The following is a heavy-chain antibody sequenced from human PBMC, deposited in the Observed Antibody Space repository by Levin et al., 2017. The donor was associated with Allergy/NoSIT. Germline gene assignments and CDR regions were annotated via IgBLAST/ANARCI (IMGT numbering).Heavy chain of an antibody. CDR1: GGSFSGSY. D-gene: IGHD6-13*01. J-gene: IGHJ4*02. V-gene: IGHV4-34*01. CDR3: ARMVIAAGTKDY. CDR2: IDHSGST. Sequence: SETLSLTCAVYGGSFSGSYWSWIRQTPGKGLEWIGEIDHSGSTNYNPSLKSRVTISVDTSKNQFSLKLRSVTAADSAVYYCARMVIAAGTKDYWGQGTLVTVSS.